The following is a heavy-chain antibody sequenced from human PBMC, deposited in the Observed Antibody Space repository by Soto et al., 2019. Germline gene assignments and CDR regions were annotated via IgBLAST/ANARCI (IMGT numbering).Heavy chain of an antibody. Sequence: QVQLVESGGGVVQPGRSLRLSCAASGFTFSSYGMHWVRQAPGKGLEWVAVISYDGSNKYYADSVKGRFTISRDNSKNTLYLQMNSLRAEDTAVYYCAKEKTDYGDYGENAFDIWGQETMVTVSS. CDR3: AKEKTDYGDYGENAFDI. J-gene: IGHJ3*02. V-gene: IGHV3-30*18. CDR1: GFTFSSYG. D-gene: IGHD4-17*01. CDR2: ISYDGSNK.